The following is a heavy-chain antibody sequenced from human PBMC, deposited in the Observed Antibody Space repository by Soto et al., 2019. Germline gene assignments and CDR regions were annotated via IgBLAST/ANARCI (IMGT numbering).Heavy chain of an antibody. CDR1: GGSISSGDYY. Sequence: QVQLQESGPGLVKPSQTLSLTCTVSGGSISSGDYYWSWIRQPPGKGLEWIGYIYYSGSTYYNPSLKSRVTISVDTSKNQVSLELSSVTAADTAVYYCAISGGNSVSFDYWGQGALVTVSS. CDR3: AISGGNSVSFDY. J-gene: IGHJ4*02. V-gene: IGHV4-30-4*01. CDR2: IYYSGST. D-gene: IGHD2-21*02.